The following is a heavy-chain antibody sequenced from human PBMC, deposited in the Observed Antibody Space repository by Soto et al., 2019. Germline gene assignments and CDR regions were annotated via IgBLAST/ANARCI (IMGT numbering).Heavy chain of an antibody. J-gene: IGHJ6*02. CDR1: GGSISSGDYY. CDR2: IYYSGST. V-gene: IGHV4-30-4*01. CDR3: ARDVPGGGSGYDYPYYYYGMDV. Sequence: TLSLTCTVSGGSISSGDYYWSWIRQPPGKGLEWIGYIYYSGSTYYNPSLKSRVTISVDTSKNQFSLKLSSVTAADTAVYYCARDVPGGGSGYDYPYYYYGMDVWGQGTTVTVSS. D-gene: IGHD5-12*01.